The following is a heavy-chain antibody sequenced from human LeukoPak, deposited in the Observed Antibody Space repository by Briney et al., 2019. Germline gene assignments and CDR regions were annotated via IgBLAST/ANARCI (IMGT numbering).Heavy chain of an antibody. Sequence: SVKVSCKASGGTFSSYAISWVRQAPGQGLEWMGGIIPIFGTANYAQKFQGRVTITTDESTSTAYMELSSLRSEDTAVYYCATTEETTVTTDAFDIWGQGTMVTVSS. J-gene: IGHJ3*02. CDR2: IIPIFGTA. D-gene: IGHD4-17*01. CDR3: ATTEETTVTTDAFDI. V-gene: IGHV1-69*05. CDR1: GGTFSSYA.